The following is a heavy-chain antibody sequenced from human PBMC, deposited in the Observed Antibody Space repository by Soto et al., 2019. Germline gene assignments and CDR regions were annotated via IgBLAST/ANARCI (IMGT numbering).Heavy chain of an antibody. D-gene: IGHD1-20*01. J-gene: IGHJ4*02. CDR1: GGSISSYY. Sequence: SETLSLTCTVSGGSISSYYWSWIRQPPGKGLEWIGYIYYSGSTNYNPSLKSRVTISVDTSKNQFSLKLSSVTAADTAVYYCARVGDNWNDVWYFDYWGQGTLVTVSS. CDR2: IYYSGST. CDR3: ARVGDNWNDVWYFDY. V-gene: IGHV4-59*01.